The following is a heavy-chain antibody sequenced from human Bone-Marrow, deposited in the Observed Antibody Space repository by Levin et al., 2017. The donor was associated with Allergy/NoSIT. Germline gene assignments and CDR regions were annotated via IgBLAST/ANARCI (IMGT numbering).Heavy chain of an antibody. CDR3: ARKRDYGGSQY. Sequence: SETLSLTCIVSGGSIATNGYSWNWIRQPPGKGLEWIGYIYHYGNTYYNPSIKSRVTISVDRSQNQFSMRLTSVTAADTAVYYCARKRDYGGSQYWGQGALVTVSS. J-gene: IGHJ4*02. CDR1: GGSIATNGYS. V-gene: IGHV4-30-2*01. D-gene: IGHD4-23*01. CDR2: IYHYGNT.